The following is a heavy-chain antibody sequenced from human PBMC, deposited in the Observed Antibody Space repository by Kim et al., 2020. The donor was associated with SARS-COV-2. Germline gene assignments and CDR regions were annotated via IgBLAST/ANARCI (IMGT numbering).Heavy chain of an antibody. V-gene: IGHV3-23*01. CDR3: VKGGWGPIWDH. CDR2: IGSTGGGI. D-gene: IGHD2-21*02. Sequence: GGSLRLSCTTSGFTFSGYDMSWVRQAPGKGLEWVSSIGSTGGGIYFVDSVKGRFTISRDNAKNSLFLQMSTLRADDTALYYCVKGGWGPIWDHWGQGTLVTVAS. J-gene: IGHJ4*02. CDR1: GFTFSGYD.